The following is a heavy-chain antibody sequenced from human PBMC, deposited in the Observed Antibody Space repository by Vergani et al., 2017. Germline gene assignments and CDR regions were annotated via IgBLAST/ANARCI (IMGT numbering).Heavy chain of an antibody. CDR1: GGSFSGYY. CDR2: INHSGST. Sequence: QVQLPQWGAGLLKPSETLSLTCAVYGGSFSGYYWSWIRQPPGKGLEWIGEINHSGSTNYNPSLKSRVTISVDTSKNQFSLKLSSVTAADTAVYYCARGLYYDCWSGYYFGADYFDYWGQGTLVTVSS. D-gene: IGHD3-3*01. V-gene: IGHV4-34*01. J-gene: IGHJ4*02. CDR3: ARGLYYDCWSGYYFGADYFDY.